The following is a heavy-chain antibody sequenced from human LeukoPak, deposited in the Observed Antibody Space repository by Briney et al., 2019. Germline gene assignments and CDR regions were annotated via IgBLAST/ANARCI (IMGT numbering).Heavy chain of an antibody. V-gene: IGHV1-2*02. CDR2: INPNSGAT. CDR1: GYTFTGSL. D-gene: IGHD2-8*01. CDR3: ATAHCTNGVCYMNFDY. Sequence: EASVKVSCKASGYTFTGSLIHWVRQAPGQGPEWMGWINPNSGATNYAQKFQGRVTMTRDTSINTAYMELSRLRSDDTAVYYCATAHCTNGVCYMNFDYWGQGTLVTVSS. J-gene: IGHJ4*02.